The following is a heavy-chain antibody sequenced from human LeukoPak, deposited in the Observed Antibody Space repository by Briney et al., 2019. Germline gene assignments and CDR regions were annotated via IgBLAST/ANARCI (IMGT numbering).Heavy chain of an antibody. Sequence: SETLSLTCTVSGGSISSSSYYWGWIRQPPGKGLEWIGSIYYSGSTYYNPSLKSRVTISVDTSKNQFSLKLTSVTAADTAVYYCAHFKGGSFDFWGQGTMVTVSS. CDR2: IYYSGST. D-gene: IGHD1-26*01. J-gene: IGHJ3*01. CDR1: GGSISSSSYY. V-gene: IGHV4-39*01. CDR3: AHFKGGSFDF.